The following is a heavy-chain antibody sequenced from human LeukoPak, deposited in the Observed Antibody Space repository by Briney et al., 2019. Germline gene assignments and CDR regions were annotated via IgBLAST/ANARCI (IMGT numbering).Heavy chain of an antibody. CDR1: GYTFTSYD. CDR2: MNPNSGNT. D-gene: IGHD3-10*01. CDR3: ARTMVRGVISAYDYGMDV. V-gene: IGHV1-8*01. J-gene: IGHJ6*02. Sequence: GASVKVSCKASGYTFTSYDINWVRQATGQGLEWIGWMNPNSGNTGYAQKFQGRVTMTRNTSISTAYMELSSLRSEDTAVYYCARTMVRGVISAYDYGMDVWGQGTTVTVSS.